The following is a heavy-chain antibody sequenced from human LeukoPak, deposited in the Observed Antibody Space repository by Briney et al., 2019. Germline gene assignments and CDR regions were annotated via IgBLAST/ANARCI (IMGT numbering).Heavy chain of an antibody. CDR1: GFTFSSYG. J-gene: IGHJ5*02. V-gene: IGHV3-33*01. D-gene: IGHD1-26*01. CDR3: ARDRGSYRNFDWFDP. CDR2: IWYDGGNK. Sequence: GGSLRLSCAASGFTFSSYGMHWVRHAPGKGLEWVAVIWYDGGNKYYADSVKGRFTISRDNSKNTLDLQMNSLRAEDTAVYYCARDRGSYRNFDWFDPWGQGTLVTVSS.